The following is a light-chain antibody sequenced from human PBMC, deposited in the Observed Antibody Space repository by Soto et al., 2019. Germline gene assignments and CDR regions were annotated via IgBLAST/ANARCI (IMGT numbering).Light chain of an antibody. V-gene: IGKV3-20*01. CDR2: ATS. CDR3: QRYGLSPPFS. CDR1: QSVSSRY. J-gene: IGKJ3*01. Sequence: EILLTQSPGTLSLSPGERATLSCRASQSVSSRYLAWYQQKPGQAPRLLIYATSSRATGIPDRFRGSGSGTDFSLTIARLEPEDFAVYYCQRYGLSPPFSFGPGTKVEIK.